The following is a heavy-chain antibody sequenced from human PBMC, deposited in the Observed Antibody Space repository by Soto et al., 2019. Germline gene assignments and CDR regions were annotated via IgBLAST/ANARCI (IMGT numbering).Heavy chain of an antibody. CDR3: AEDRRGLMVYDTLDY. CDR2: ISYDGSNK. CDR1: GFTFSSYG. D-gene: IGHD2-8*01. Sequence: QVQLVESGGGVVQPGRSLRLSCAASGFTFSSYGMHWVRQAPGKGLEWVAVISYDGSNKYYADSVKGRFTISRDNSKNTLYLQMNSLRAEDTAVYYCAEDRRGLMVYDTLDYWGQGNLVTVSS. J-gene: IGHJ4*02. V-gene: IGHV3-30*18.